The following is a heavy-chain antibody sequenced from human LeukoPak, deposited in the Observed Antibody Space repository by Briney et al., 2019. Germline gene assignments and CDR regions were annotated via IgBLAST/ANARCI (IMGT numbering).Heavy chain of an antibody. CDR3: ARARGYYGSGSPPADWWCDP. CDR1: GYTFTGYY. V-gene: IGHV1-2*02. J-gene: IGHJ5*02. CDR2: IDPNSGGT. D-gene: IGHD3-10*01. Sequence: ASVKVSCKASGYTFTGYYMHWVRQAPGQGLEWMGWIDPNSGGTNYAQKFQGRVTMTRDTSISTAYMELSRLRSDDTAVYYCARARGYYGSGSPPADWWCDPWGQGTLVTVSS.